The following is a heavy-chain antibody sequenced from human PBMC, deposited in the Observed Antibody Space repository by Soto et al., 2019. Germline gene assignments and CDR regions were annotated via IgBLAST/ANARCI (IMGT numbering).Heavy chain of an antibody. CDR3: AAASGYNWNYPGYYYGMDV. D-gene: IGHD1-7*01. J-gene: IGHJ6*02. CDR2: IVVGSGNT. V-gene: IGHV1-58*01. CDR1: GFTFTSSA. Sequence: SVKVSCKASGFTFTSSAVQWVRQARGQRLEWIGWIVVGSGNTNYAQKFQERVTITRDMSTSTAYMELSSLRSEDTAVYYCAAASGYNWNYPGYYYGMDVWGQVTPVTFSS.